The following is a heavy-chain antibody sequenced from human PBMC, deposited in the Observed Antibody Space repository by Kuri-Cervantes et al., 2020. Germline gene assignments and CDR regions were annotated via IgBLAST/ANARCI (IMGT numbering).Heavy chain of an antibody. J-gene: IGHJ4*02. CDR1: GFTFDDYA. Sequence: SLKISCAASGFTFDDYAMHWVRQAPGKGLEWVSGISWNSGSIGYADSVKGRFTISRDNAKNSLYLQMNSLRAEDTALYYCAKSYGARYSHGYDYRGQGTLVTVSS. CDR2: ISWNSGSI. V-gene: IGHV3-9*01. D-gene: IGHD5-18*01. CDR3: AKSYGARYSHGYDY.